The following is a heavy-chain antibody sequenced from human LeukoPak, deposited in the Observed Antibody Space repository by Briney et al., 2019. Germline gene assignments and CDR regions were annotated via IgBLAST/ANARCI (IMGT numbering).Heavy chain of an antibody. CDR3: ARESWERIRNYYYYYYMDV. CDR2: IYYSGST. J-gene: IGHJ6*03. V-gene: IGHV4-59*01. CDR1: GGSLRSDY. D-gene: IGHD1-26*01. Sequence: PSETPSLTCAVSGGSLRSDYWSWIPDPPGKGLGCGGYIYYSGSTNYNPSLKSRVTITLDTSKNHFSLKLSSVTAADTAVYDCARESWERIRNYYYYYYMDVWGKGTTVTVSS.